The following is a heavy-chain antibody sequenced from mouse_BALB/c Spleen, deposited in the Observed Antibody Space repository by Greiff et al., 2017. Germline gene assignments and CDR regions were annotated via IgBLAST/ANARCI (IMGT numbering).Heavy chain of an antibody. CDR3: AKHRDRYDRGFYAMDY. D-gene: IGHD2-14*01. J-gene: IGHJ4*01. CDR2: IWGGGST. V-gene: IGHV2-6-5*01. Sequence: VKLMESGPGLVAPSQSLSITCTVSGFSLTDYGVSWIRQPPGKGLEWLGVIWGGGSTYYNSALKSRLSISKDNSKSQVFLKMNSLQTDDTAMYYCAKHRDRYDRGFYAMDYWGQGTSVTVSS. CDR1: GFSLTDYG.